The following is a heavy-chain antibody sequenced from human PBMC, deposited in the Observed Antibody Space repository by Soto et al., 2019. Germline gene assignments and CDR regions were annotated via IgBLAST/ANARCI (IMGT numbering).Heavy chain of an antibody. CDR2: IYPRYSDT. Sequence: GESLKISCKTSGYSFSSYWIAWVRQMPGKGLEWMGIIYPRYSDTTYSPSFQGQVTISADTSISTTYLHWKSLKASDTAMYYCARTGTTLPAEYFQHWGQGTLVTVSS. V-gene: IGHV5-51*01. J-gene: IGHJ1*01. CDR1: GYSFSSYW. D-gene: IGHD1-7*01. CDR3: ARTGTTLPAEYFQH.